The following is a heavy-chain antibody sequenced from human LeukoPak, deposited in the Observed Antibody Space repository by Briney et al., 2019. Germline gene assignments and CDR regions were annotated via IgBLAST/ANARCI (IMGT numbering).Heavy chain of an antibody. CDR2: ISYDGSNK. Sequence: GGSLRLSCAASGITFSSYAMHWVRQAPGKGLEWVAVISYDGSNKYYADSVKGRFTISRDNSKNTLYLQMNSLRAEDTAVYYCARGEGKYYFDYWGQGTLVTVSS. V-gene: IGHV3-30-3*01. D-gene: IGHD1-26*01. CDR3: ARGEGKYYFDY. J-gene: IGHJ4*02. CDR1: GITFSSYA.